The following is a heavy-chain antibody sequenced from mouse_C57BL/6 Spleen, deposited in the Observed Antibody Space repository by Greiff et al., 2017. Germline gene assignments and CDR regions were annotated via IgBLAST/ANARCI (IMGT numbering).Heavy chain of an antibody. D-gene: IGHD1-1*01. J-gene: IGHJ1*03. CDR2: IDPNSGGT. Sequence: QSCKASGYTFTSYWMHWVKQRPGRGLEWIGRIDPNSGGTKYNEKFKSKATLTVDKPSSTAYMQLSSLTSEDSAVYYCARSTTVVASDYWYFDVWGTGTTVTVSS. V-gene: IGHV1-72*01. CDR1: GYTFTSYW. CDR3: ARSTTVVASDYWYFDV.